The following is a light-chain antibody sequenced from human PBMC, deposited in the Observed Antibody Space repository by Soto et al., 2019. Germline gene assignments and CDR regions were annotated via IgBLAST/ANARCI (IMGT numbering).Light chain of an antibody. CDR2: GAS. CDR1: QSVNSN. CDR3: QQYQNCPLGPT. J-gene: IGKJ4*01. V-gene: IGKV3-15*01. Sequence: EVVMTQSPATLSVSPGERATLSCRASQSVNSNLAWYQQKPGQAPRLLIHGASTRAPDIPARFSGSGSGTDFTLTTSSLKSEDFAVYYCQQYQNCPLGPTFGGGTRVEIK.